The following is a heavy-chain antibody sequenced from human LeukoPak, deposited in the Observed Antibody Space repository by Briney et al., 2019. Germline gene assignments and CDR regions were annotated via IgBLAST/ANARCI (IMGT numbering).Heavy chain of an antibody. J-gene: IGHJ6*02. V-gene: IGHV4-34*01. CDR3: ARESSGWYNGMDV. D-gene: IGHD6-19*01. CDR1: GGSFSGYY. Sequence: SETLSLTCAVYGGSFSGYYWSWIRQPPGKGLEWIGEINHSGSTNYNPSLKSRVTISVDTSKNQFSLKLSSVTAADTAVYYCARESSGWYNGMDVWGQGTTVTVS. CDR2: INHSGST.